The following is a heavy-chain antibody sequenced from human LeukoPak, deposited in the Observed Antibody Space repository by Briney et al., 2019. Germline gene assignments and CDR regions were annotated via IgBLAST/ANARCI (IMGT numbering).Heavy chain of an antibody. CDR3: TRGSIAYYYMDV. J-gene: IGHJ6*03. CDR1: GGSISSYY. Sequence: SETLSLTCTVSGGSISSYYWGWIRQPPGKGLEWIGSIYHSGSTYYNPSLKSRVTISVDTSKNQFSLKLSSVTAADTAVYYCTRGSIAYYYMDVWGKGTTVTISS. CDR2: IYHSGST. V-gene: IGHV4-38-2*02. D-gene: IGHD3-22*01.